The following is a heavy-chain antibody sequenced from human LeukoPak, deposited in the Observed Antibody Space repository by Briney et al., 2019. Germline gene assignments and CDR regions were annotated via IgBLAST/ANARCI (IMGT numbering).Heavy chain of an antibody. D-gene: IGHD5-18*01. CDR3: ASQVDTAMDDAFDI. CDR2: IIPIFGTA. J-gene: IGHJ3*02. Sequence: ASVKVSCKASGGTFSSYAISWVRQAPGQGLEWMGGIIPIFGTANYAQKFQGRVTITADESTSTAYMELSSLRSEDTAVYYCASQVDTAMDDAFDIWGQGTMVTVPS. CDR1: GGTFSSYA. V-gene: IGHV1-69*13.